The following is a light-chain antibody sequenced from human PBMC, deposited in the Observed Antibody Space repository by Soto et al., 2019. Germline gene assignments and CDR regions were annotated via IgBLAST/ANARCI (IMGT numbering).Light chain of an antibody. CDR1: QSVSSSY. CDR3: QHYSSSPPEFT. CDR2: GAS. Sequence: EIVLTQSSATLSLSPGERATLSCRASQSVSSSYLAWYQQRPGQAPRLLIFGASYRATGIPDRFSGSGSGTDFTRTISRLEPEDFAVYYCQHYSSSPPEFTFGPGTKVDSK. V-gene: IGKV3-20*01. J-gene: IGKJ3*01.